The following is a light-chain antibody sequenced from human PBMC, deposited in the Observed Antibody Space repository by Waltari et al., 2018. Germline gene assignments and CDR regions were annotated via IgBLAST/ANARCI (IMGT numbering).Light chain of an antibody. V-gene: IGLV1-47*02. CDR3: AAWDGSLSGVL. Sequence: QSVLTQPPSASEAARKSVTISCSGGSSNIGSNSVSWYQQVPGSAPKLLLYYNYQRAPGVADGFSGSKSGTSASLAISGLQTEDEADYYCAAWDGSLSGVLFGGGTRLTVL. CDR1: SSNIGSNS. J-gene: IGLJ2*01. CDR2: YNY.